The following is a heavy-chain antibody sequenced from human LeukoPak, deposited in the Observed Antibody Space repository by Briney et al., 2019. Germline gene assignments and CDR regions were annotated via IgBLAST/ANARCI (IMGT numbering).Heavy chain of an antibody. V-gene: IGHV4-59*11. Sequence: SETLSLTCTVSGGSISSHYWSWIRQPPGKGLEWIGYIYYSGSTNYNPSLKSRVAISVDTSKNQFSLKLSSVTAADTAVYYCARESLNWLDIWFDPWGQGTLVTVSS. D-gene: IGHD3-9*01. J-gene: IGHJ5*02. CDR2: IYYSGST. CDR1: GGSISSHY. CDR3: ARESLNWLDIWFDP.